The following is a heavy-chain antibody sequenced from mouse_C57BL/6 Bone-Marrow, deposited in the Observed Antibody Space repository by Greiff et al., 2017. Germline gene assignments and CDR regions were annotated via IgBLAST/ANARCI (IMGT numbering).Heavy chain of an antibody. CDR1: GYTFTSYW. CDR3: ARRGYWYFDV. V-gene: IGHV1-61*01. J-gene: IGHJ1*03. Sequence: QVHVKQSGAELVRPGSSVKLSCKASGYTFTSYWMDWVKQRPGQGLEWIGNIYPSDSETHYNQKFKDKATLTVDKSSSTAYMQLSSLTSEDSAVDYCARRGYWYFDVWGTGTTVTVSS. CDR2: IYPSDSET.